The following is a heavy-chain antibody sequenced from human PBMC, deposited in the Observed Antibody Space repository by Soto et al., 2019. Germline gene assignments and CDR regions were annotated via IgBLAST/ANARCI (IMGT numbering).Heavy chain of an antibody. CDR1: GFTFSSYS. CDR2: ISSSSSYI. D-gene: IGHD4-17*01. V-gene: IGHV3-21*01. CDR3: ARYKAVVTTGVDYAFDI. J-gene: IGHJ3*02. Sequence: LRLSCAASGFTFSSYSMNWVRQAPGKGLEWVSSISSSSSYIYYADSVKGRFTISRDNAKNSLYLQMNSLRAEDTAVYYCARYKAVVTTGVDYAFDIWGQGTMVTVSS.